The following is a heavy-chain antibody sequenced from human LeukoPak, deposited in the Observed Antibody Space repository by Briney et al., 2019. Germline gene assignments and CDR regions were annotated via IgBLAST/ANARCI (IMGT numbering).Heavy chain of an antibody. CDR1: GFTFSSYG. Sequence: GGSLRLSCAASGFTFSSYGMHWVRQAPGKGLEWVTFIRYDGSSQYYADSVKGRFTISRDNSRNTLYLQVNSLRTEDTAVYYCAKDLPAAYFDYWGQGTLVTVSS. CDR3: AKDLPAAYFDY. D-gene: IGHD2-2*01. J-gene: IGHJ4*02. V-gene: IGHV3-30*02. CDR2: IRYDGSSQ.